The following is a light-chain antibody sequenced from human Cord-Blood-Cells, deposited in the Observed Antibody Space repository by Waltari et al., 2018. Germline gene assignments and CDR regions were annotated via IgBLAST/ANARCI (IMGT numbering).Light chain of an antibody. CDR3: YSAADNNWV. J-gene: IGLJ3*02. Sequence: SYELTPSSSVSVSPGQTARITCSGDVLAKKYARWFQQKPGQAPVLVIYKDSERPSGIPERFSGSSSGTTVTLTISGAQVEDEADYYCYSAADNNWVFGGGTKLTVL. CDR1: VLAKKY. CDR2: KDS. V-gene: IGLV3-27*01.